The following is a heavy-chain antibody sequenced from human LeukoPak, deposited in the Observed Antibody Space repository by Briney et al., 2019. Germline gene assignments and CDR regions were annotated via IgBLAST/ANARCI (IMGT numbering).Heavy chain of an antibody. Sequence: GGSLRLSCAASGFTFSSYWMSWVRQAPGKGLECVANIRRDGSEKFYVDSVKGRFTISRDNAQNSLYLQMNSLRAEDTAVYYCAREEVATSFVDYWGQGTLVTVSS. CDR3: AREEVATSFVDY. D-gene: IGHD5-12*01. V-gene: IGHV3-7*01. CDR1: GFTFSSYW. CDR2: IRRDGSEK. J-gene: IGHJ4*02.